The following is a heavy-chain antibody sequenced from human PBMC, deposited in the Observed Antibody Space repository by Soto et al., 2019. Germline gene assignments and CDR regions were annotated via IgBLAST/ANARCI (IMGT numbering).Heavy chain of an antibody. V-gene: IGHV1-2*06. CDR2: INPNSGDT. CDR3: ARESGGATATLDYYYFYMDV. CDR1: GYTFSDYY. J-gene: IGHJ6*03. D-gene: IGHD5-12*01. Sequence: QVLLVQSGAEVKKPGASVTVSCKASGYTFSDYYLHWVRQAPGQGPEWMGRINPNSGDTKFAQKFQGRVTMTRDTSVRTAFMELNWLKPDDTAVYYCARESGGATATLDYYYFYMDVWGQGTTVTVSS.